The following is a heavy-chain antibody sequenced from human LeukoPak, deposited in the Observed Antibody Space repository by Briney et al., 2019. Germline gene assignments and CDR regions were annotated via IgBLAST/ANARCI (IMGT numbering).Heavy chain of an antibody. CDR1: GGSISSYY. J-gene: IGHJ4*02. Sequence: PSETLSLTCTASGGSISSYYWRWIRQPPGKGLEWIGDIYYSGSTNYNPSLKSRVTMSVDTSKNQFSLKLSSVTAADTAVYYCARVPPRGSGSYSTDYWGQGTLVTVSS. CDR3: ARVPPRGSGSYSTDY. D-gene: IGHD3-10*01. V-gene: IGHV4-59*01. CDR2: IYYSGST.